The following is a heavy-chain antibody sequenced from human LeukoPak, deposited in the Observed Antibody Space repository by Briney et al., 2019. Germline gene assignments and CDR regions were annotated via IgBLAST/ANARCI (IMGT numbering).Heavy chain of an antibody. J-gene: IGHJ4*02. CDR2: INPNTGGT. CDR3: ARALGMAVAGSAGY. CDR1: GYTFTGYN. D-gene: IGHD6-19*01. Sequence: GASVKVSCKASGYTFTGYNIHWVRQAPGQGLEWMGWINPNTGGTTFAQKFQGRATMTRDTSISTAYMELSSLRSDDTAVYYCARALGMAVAGSAGYWGQGTLVTVSS. V-gene: IGHV1-2*02.